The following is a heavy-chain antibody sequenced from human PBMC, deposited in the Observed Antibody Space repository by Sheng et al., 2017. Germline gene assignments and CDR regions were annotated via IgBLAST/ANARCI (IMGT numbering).Heavy chain of an antibody. D-gene: IGHD2-15*01. CDR1: GFTLSSYA. Sequence: EVQLLESGGGLVQPGGSLRLSCAASGFTLSSYAMNWVRQSPGKGPEWVSAVIGSGAGTYYADSVKGRFTISRDNSKNMIYMQMNNLRVEDTAVYYCAKATRGGGSSNHFDYWGQGTLVT. J-gene: IGHJ4*02. CDR3: AKATRGGGSSNHFDY. V-gene: IGHV3-23*01. CDR2: VIGSGAGT.